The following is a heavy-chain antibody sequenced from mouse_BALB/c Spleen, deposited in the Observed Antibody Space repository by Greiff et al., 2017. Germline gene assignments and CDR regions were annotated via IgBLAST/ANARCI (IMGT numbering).Heavy chain of an antibody. V-gene: IGHV5-6-3*01. D-gene: IGHD2-14*01. Sequence: EVQLVESGGGLVQPGGSLKLSCAASGFTFSSYGMSWVRQTPDKRLELVATINSNGGSTYYPDSVKGRFTISRDNAKNTLYLQMSSLKSEDTAMYYCARERYDDGYYYAMDYWGQGTSVTVSS. J-gene: IGHJ4*01. CDR1: GFTFSSYG. CDR3: ARERYDDGYYYAMDY. CDR2: INSNGGST.